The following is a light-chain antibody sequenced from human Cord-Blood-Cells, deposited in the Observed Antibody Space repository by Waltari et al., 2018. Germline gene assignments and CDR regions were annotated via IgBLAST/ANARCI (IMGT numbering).Light chain of an antibody. CDR3: QQSYSTPVT. Sequence: DIQMTQSPSSLSASVGDRVTITCRASQSISSYLNWYQQKPGKAPKLLIYAASSLHSGVPSRVRGSGSGTDFTLTISSLQPEDFATYYCQQSYSTPVTFGQGTKVEIK. CDR1: QSISSY. V-gene: IGKV1-39*01. CDR2: AAS. J-gene: IGKJ1*01.